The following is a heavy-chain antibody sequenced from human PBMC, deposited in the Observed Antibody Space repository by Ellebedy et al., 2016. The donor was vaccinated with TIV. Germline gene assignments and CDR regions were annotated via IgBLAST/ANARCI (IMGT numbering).Heavy chain of an antibody. CDR1: GFTFSSYA. J-gene: IGHJ3*02. Sequence: GGSLRLSXAASGFTFSSYAMSWVRQAPGKGLEWLSAITGSGDGGRTYSADSVKGRFTISRDTSKNTLYLQVNSLRAEDTAVYYFAGRSGTYSDAFDIWGQGTMVTVSS. D-gene: IGHD1-26*01. CDR2: ITGSGDGGRT. CDR3: AGRSGTYSDAFDI. V-gene: IGHV3-23*01.